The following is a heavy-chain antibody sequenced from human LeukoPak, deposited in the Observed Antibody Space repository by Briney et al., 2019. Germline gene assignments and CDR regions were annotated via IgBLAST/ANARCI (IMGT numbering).Heavy chain of an antibody. CDR3: ARDYVQDY. D-gene: IGHD3-16*01. CDR1: GFPFSRYW. CDR2: IKQDGSEK. Sequence: GGSLRLSCAASGFPFSRYWMSWVRQAPGKGPEWVANIKQDGSEKYYVDSVRGRFTISRDNARTSLYLQMNSLRAEDTAVYYCARDYVQDYWGQGTLVTVSS. V-gene: IGHV3-7*01. J-gene: IGHJ4*02.